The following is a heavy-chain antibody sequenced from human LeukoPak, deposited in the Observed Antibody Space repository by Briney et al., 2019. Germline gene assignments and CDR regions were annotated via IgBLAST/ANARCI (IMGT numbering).Heavy chain of an antibody. Sequence: ASVKFSCKASGYTFTSYDINWLRHATGQGLEWMGWMNPNSGNTGYAQKFQGRVTMTRNTSISTAYMELSSLRSEDTAVYYCARGGVLLWFGELKSYWFYPWGHGTLVTVSS. CDR3: ARGGVLLWFGELKSYWFYP. D-gene: IGHD3-10*01. V-gene: IGHV1-8*01. CDR2: MNPNSGNT. J-gene: IGHJ5*02. CDR1: GYTFTSYD.